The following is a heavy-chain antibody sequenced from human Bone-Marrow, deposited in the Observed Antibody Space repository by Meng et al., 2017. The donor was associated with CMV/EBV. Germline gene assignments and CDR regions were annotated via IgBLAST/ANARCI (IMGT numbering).Heavy chain of an antibody. CDR1: GGSINSSSYF. D-gene: IGHD2-8*01. V-gene: IGHV4-39*07. CDR2: LYDSGRT. J-gene: IGHJ4*02. Sequence: SETLSLTCTVSGGSINSSSYFWGWIRQPPGKGLEWIGSLYDSGRTYYNPSLKSRVTISVDTSKNRFSLKLSSVTAADTAVYYCARGRMVYARNQFSPQYYFDYWGQGTLVTVYS. CDR3: ARGRMVYARNQFSPQYYFDY.